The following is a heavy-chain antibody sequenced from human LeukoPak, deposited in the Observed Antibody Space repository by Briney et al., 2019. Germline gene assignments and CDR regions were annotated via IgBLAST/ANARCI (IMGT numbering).Heavy chain of an antibody. CDR2: ISGSGGST. Sequence: GGSLRLSCAASGFTFSSYAMSWVRQAPGKGLEWVSAISGSGGSTYYADSVKGRFTISRDNSKNTLYLQMNSLRAEDTAVYYCAKVDSSSPRTGNWFDPWGQGTLVTVSS. V-gene: IGHV3-23*01. CDR3: AKVDSSSPRTGNWFDP. D-gene: IGHD6-6*01. CDR1: GFTFSSYA. J-gene: IGHJ5*02.